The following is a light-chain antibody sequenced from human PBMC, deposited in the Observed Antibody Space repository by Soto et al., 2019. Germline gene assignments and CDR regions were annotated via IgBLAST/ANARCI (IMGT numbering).Light chain of an antibody. CDR1: QSISTY. Sequence: DIQMTQSPSSLSASVGDRVTITCRASQSISTYLHWYQQKPGRAPELLIYSASSLQSGVPSRFSGSGSGTDFTLTISSLKPEDFATYYCQQSYSSPRTSGQRTKVDIK. CDR2: SAS. J-gene: IGKJ1*01. V-gene: IGKV1-39*01. CDR3: QQSYSSPRT.